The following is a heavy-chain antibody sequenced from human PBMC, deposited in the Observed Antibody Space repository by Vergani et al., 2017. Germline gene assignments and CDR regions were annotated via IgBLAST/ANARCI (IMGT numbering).Heavy chain of an antibody. V-gene: IGHV3-11*01. CDR1: GFTFSDYY. Sequence: QVQLVESGGGLVKPGGSLRLSCAASGFTFSDYYMSWIRQAPGKGLEWVSYISSSGSTIYYADSVKGRFTISRDNAKNSLYLQMNSLRAEDTAVYYCARKHISNYYDSXGYYYMGYYYGVDVWGQGITVTVSS. J-gene: IGHJ6*02. CDR2: ISSSGSTI. CDR3: ARKHISNYYDSXGYYYMGYYYGVDV. D-gene: IGHD3-22*01.